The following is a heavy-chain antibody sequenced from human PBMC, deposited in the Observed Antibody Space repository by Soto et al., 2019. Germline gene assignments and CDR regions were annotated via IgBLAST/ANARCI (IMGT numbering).Heavy chain of an antibody. V-gene: IGHV3-23*01. J-gene: IGHJ4*02. CDR1: GFMFSSYG. D-gene: IGHD3-9*01. CDR2: IHPSGGST. Sequence: EVQLLESGGDLVQPGGSLRLSCAAAGFMFSSYGMSWVRQAPGKGLQWVATIHPSGGSTHYAESVRGRCTISRDNSRDTLYLQMNSLRAEDTAVYYCAKDPSTGPPDCWGQGALVTVSS. CDR3: AKDPSTGPPDC.